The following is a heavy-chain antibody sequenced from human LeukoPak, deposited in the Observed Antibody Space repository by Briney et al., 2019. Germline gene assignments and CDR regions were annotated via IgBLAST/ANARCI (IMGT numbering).Heavy chain of an antibody. CDR1: GFTFSNAW. J-gene: IGHJ5*02. V-gene: IGHV3-15*01. CDR2: IKSKTDGGTT. CDR3: TTRIAARRIWFDP. D-gene: IGHD6-6*01. Sequence: GGSLRLSCAASGFTFSNAWMSWVRQAPGKGQEWVGRIKSKTDGGTTDYAAPVKGRFTISRDDSKNTLYLQMNSLKTEDTAVYYCTTRIAARRIWFDPWGQGTLVTVSS.